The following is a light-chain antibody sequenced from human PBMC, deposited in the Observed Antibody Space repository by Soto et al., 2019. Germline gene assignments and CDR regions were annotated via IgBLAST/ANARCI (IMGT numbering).Light chain of an antibody. CDR2: GAS. V-gene: IGKV3-20*01. CDR3: RQDGSSPPALYP. CDR1: QSVSSSY. Sequence: EIVLTQSPGTLSLSPGERATLSCRASQSVSSSYLAWYQQKPGKAPRLLIYGASSRATGIPDRFSGSGSGTEFTRTISRLEPEDFAVYYCRQDGSSPPALYPFGQGTKLEIK. J-gene: IGKJ2*01.